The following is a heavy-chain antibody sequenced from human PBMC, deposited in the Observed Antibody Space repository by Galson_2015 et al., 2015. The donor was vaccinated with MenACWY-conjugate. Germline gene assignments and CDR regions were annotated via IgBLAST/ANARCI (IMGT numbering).Heavy chain of an antibody. V-gene: IGHV3-48*02. CDR1: GLMFSSYD. CDR2: ISNSGRTI. CDR3: ARETIVVPSDY. J-gene: IGHJ4*02. Sequence: SLRLSCAASGLMFSSYDMNWVRQAPQKGPEWVAYISNSGRTIHYADSVKGRFTLSRDNADNSLYLQMNSLRDEDTAVYYCARETIVVPSDYWGQGTLVTVSS. D-gene: IGHD3-10*01.